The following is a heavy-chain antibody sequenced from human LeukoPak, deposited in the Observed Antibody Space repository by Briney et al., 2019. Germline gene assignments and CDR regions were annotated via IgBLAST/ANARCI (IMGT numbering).Heavy chain of an antibody. CDR3: AKDSVVAATGYYFDY. D-gene: IGHD2-15*01. J-gene: IGHJ4*02. V-gene: IGHV3-53*01. Sequence: GGSLRLSCAASGFTVSSNYMSWVRQAPGKGLEWVSVIYNGGSTSYADSVKGRFTISRDNSKNTLYLQMNSLRAEDTAVYYCAKDSVVAATGYYFDYWGQGTLVTVSS. CDR1: GFTVSSNY. CDR2: IYNGGST.